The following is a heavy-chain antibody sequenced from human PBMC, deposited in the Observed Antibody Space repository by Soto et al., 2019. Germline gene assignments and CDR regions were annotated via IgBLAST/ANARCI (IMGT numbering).Heavy chain of an antibody. CDR3: ARDYHPQHDVFWSGYTYYYYYGMDV. CDR2: INPNSGGT. D-gene: IGHD3-3*01. V-gene: IGHV1-2*04. Sequence: GASVKVSCKASGYTFTGYYMHWVRQAPGQGLEWMGWINPNSGGTNYAQKFQGWVTMTRDTSISTAYMELSRLRSDDTAVYYCARDYHPQHDVFWSGYTYYYYYGMDVWGQGTTVTVSS. J-gene: IGHJ6*02. CDR1: GYTFTGYY.